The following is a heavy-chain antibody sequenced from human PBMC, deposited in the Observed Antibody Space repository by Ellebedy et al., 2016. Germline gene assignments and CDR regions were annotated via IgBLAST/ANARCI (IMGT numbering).Heavy chain of an antibody. V-gene: IGHV4-34*01. Sequence: SQTLSLTCSVHGGSFRGYFWSWVRQPPGKGLEWIGEINHSGSTNYNPSLKSRLTISVDTSKNQFSLRLSSVTAADTAVHYCARHGMAAAAPDYWGQGTLVTVSS. CDR2: INHSGST. J-gene: IGHJ4*02. CDR1: GGSFRGYF. D-gene: IGHD6-13*01. CDR3: ARHGMAAAAPDY.